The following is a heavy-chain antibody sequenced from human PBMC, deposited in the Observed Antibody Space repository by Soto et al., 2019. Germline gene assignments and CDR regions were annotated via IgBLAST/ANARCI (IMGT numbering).Heavy chain of an antibody. V-gene: IGHV3-23*01. CDR2: ISGSGGST. D-gene: IGHD6-13*01. CDR1: GFTFSSYA. CDR3: AILAGYTFDY. J-gene: IGHJ4*02. Sequence: LRLSFAASGFTFSSYAMSWVRQARGKGLEWVSAISGSGGSTYYADSVKGRFTISRDNSKNTLYLQMNSLRAEDTAVYYCAILAGYTFDYWGQGTLVTVSS.